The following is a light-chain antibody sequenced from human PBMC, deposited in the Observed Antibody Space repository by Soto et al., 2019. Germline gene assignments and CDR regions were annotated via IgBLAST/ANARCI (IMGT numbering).Light chain of an antibody. Sequence: ELELTQYPATLSVSPGARASLSCRASQSVRSNLAWYQQKPGQAPRLLMYGGSARATGVPAKFSGSESGTDFTLCISSLQSENFACCYCQLYANWPTFGPGTKVNIK. V-gene: IGKV3-15*01. CDR3: QLYANWPT. CDR1: QSVRSN. CDR2: GGS. J-gene: IGKJ3*01.